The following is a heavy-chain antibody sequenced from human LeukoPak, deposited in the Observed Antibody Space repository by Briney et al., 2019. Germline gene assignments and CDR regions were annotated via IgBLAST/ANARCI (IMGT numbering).Heavy chain of an antibody. CDR3: ARDDVAAAGIFDY. D-gene: IGHD6-13*01. Sequence: SETLSLTCTVSGGSISSGSYYWSWIRQPPGKGLEWIGSIYHSGSTYYNPSLKSRVTISVDTSKNQFSLKLSSVTAADTAVYYCARDDVAAAGIFDYWGQGTLVTVSS. CDR1: GGSISSGSYY. J-gene: IGHJ4*02. CDR2: IYHSGST. V-gene: IGHV4-39*07.